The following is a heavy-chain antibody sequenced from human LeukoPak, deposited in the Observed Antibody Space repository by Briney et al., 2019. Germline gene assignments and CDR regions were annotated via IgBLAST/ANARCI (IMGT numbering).Heavy chain of an antibody. Sequence: PGRSLRLSCAASGFTFSSYAIHWVRQAPGKGLEWVAVIWYDGNNKYYADSVKGRFTISRDNSKNTLYLEMNSLRAEDTAMYYCAKALVSYFPYYYMDVWGKGTTVTVSS. CDR3: AKALVSYFPYYYMDV. D-gene: IGHD2-21*01. CDR2: IWYDGNNK. CDR1: GFTFSSYA. J-gene: IGHJ6*03. V-gene: IGHV3-33*06.